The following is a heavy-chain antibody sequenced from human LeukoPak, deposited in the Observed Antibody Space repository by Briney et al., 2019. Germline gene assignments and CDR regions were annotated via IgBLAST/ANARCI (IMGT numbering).Heavy chain of an antibody. Sequence: PGGSLRLSCAASGFTFSSYAMSWVRRAPGKGLEWVSAISGSGGSTYYADSVKGRFTISRDNSKNTLYLQMNSLRAEDTAVYYCAKGESYDSSGYYLWSQIGAFDIWGQGTMVTVSS. CDR2: ISGSGGST. D-gene: IGHD3-22*01. CDR1: GFTFSSYA. J-gene: IGHJ3*02. V-gene: IGHV3-23*01. CDR3: AKGESYDSSGYYLWSQIGAFDI.